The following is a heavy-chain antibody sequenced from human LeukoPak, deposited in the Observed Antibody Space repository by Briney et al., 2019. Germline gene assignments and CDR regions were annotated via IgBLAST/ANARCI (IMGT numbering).Heavy chain of an antibody. J-gene: IGHJ4*02. CDR3: ARESRHLPAARLLDY. V-gene: IGHV4-31*03. Sequence: SETLSLTCTVSGGSISSGGYYWSWIRQHPGKGLEWIGYIYYSGSTYYNPSLKSRVTISVDTSKNRFSLKLSSVTAADTAVHYCARESRHLPAARLLDYWGQGTLVTVSS. D-gene: IGHD2-2*01. CDR2: IYYSGST. CDR1: GGSISSGGYY.